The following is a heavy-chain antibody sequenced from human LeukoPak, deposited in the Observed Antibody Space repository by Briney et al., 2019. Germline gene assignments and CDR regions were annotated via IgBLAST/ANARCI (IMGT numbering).Heavy chain of an antibody. J-gene: IGHJ3*02. Sequence: GGSLRLSCAASGFTFSSYSMNRVRQAPGKGLEWVSSISSSSSYIYYADSVKGRFTISRDNAKNSLYLQMNSLRAEDTAVYYCASFCSSTSCYNAFDIWGQGTMVTVSS. V-gene: IGHV3-21*01. D-gene: IGHD2-2*02. CDR1: GFTFSSYS. CDR2: ISSSSSYI. CDR3: ASFCSSTSCYNAFDI.